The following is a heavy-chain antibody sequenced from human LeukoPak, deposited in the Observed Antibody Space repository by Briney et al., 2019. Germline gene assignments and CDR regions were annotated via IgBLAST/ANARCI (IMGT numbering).Heavy chain of an antibody. V-gene: IGHV1-69*04. D-gene: IGHD6-13*01. CDR3: ARGLGEQQLVLGY. CDR2: IIPILGIA. CDR1: GGTFSSYA. Sequence: ASVKISCKASGGTFSSYAISWVRQAPGQGLEWMGRIIPILGIANYAQKFQGRVTITADKSTSTAYMELSSLRSEDTAVYYCARGLGEQQLVLGYWGQGTLVTVSS. J-gene: IGHJ4*02.